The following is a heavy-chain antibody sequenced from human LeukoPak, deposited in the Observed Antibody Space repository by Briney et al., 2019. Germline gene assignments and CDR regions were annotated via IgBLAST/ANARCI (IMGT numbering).Heavy chain of an antibody. CDR1: GGSFSGYY. CDR2: INHSGST. Sequence: SETLSLTCAVYGGSFSGYYWSWIRQPPGKGLEWIGEINHSGSTNYNPSLKSRVTISADTSKNQFSLRLSSVTAADTAVYYCARLVYFDTYWYFDLWGRGTLVTVSS. CDR3: ARLVYFDTYWYFDL. V-gene: IGHV4-34*01. J-gene: IGHJ2*01. D-gene: IGHD3-22*01.